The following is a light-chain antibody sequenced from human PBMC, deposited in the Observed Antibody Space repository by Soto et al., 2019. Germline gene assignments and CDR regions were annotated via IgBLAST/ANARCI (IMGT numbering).Light chain of an antibody. Sequence: DIQLTQSPSTLSASVGDRVTITCRASRSIINWLAWYQQKSGKGPKLLIYKSSNLQTGVPSRFSGSGYGTEFTLTISSLQPDDVATYYCQQYSDHWTFGQGTKVEIK. V-gene: IGKV1-5*03. CDR2: KSS. CDR3: QQYSDHWT. CDR1: RSIINW. J-gene: IGKJ1*01.